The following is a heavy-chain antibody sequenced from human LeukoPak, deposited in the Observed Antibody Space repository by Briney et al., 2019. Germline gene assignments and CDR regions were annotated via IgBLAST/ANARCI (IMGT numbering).Heavy chain of an antibody. CDR2: IYYSGST. CDR3: ARLGYYDALTDILDDF. D-gene: IGHD3-9*01. Sequence: PSQTLSLTCTVSGGSISSGDYYWSWIRQPPGKGLEWIGYIYYSGSTYYNPSLKSRVTISVDTSKNQFSLKLSSMTAADTAVYYCARLGYYDALTDILDDFWGQGTLVTVSS. CDR1: GGSISSGDYY. V-gene: IGHV4-30-4*08. J-gene: IGHJ4*02.